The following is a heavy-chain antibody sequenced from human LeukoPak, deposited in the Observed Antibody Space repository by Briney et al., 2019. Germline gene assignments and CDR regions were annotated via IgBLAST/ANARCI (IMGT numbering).Heavy chain of an antibody. CDR3: ARVHRGYSYGYLFDY. J-gene: IGHJ4*02. Sequence: GGSLRLSCAASGFTFDDYGMSWVRQAPGKGLEWVSGINWNGGSTGYADSVKGRFTISRDNAKNSLYLQMNSLRAEDTALYYCARVHRGYSYGYLFDYWGQGTLVTVSS. V-gene: IGHV3-20*04. D-gene: IGHD5-18*01. CDR2: INWNGGST. CDR1: GFTFDDYG.